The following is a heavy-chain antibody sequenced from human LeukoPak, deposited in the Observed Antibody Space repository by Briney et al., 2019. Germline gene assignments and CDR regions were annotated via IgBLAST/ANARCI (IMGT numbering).Heavy chain of an antibody. D-gene: IGHD3-10*01. CDR3: ARSGRVLWSLNWFDP. Sequence: SETLSLTCTVSGGSISSYYWSWIRQPPGKGLEWIGYIYYSGSTNYNPSLKSRVTISVDTSKNQFSLKLSSVTAADTAVYYCARSGRVLWSLNWFDPWGQGTLVTVSS. V-gene: IGHV4-59*12. CDR1: GGSISSYY. CDR2: IYYSGST. J-gene: IGHJ5*02.